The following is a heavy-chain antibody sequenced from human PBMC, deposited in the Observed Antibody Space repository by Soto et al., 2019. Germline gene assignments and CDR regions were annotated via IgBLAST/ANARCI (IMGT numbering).Heavy chain of an antibody. CDR3: ARELRDGYIYWYCDR. J-gene: IGHJ2*01. CDR2: INHSGST. D-gene: IGHD3-3*01. V-gene: IGHV4-34*01. Sequence: SETLSLTCAVYGGSFSGYYWSWIRQPPGKGLEWIGEINHSGSTNYNPSLKSRVTISVDTSKKQFSLKLSSVTAADTAVYYCARELRDGYIYWYCDRWGRDTLVTVSS. CDR1: GGSFSGYY.